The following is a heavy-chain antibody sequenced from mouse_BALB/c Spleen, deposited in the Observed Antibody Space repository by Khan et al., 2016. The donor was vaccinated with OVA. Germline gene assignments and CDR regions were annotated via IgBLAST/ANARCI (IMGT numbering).Heavy chain of an antibody. CDR2: ISSGGST. CDR3: ARDYWFVY. V-gene: IGHV5-6-5*01. J-gene: IGHJ3*01. CDR1: GFTFSNYA. Sequence: EVELVESGGGLVKPGGSLKVSCAASGFTFSNYAMSWVRQTPEKRLEWVASISSGGSTYYPDSVQGRFTISRDNARNILYLQMSSLRSEDTAMYYCARDYWFVYWGQGTLVTVSA.